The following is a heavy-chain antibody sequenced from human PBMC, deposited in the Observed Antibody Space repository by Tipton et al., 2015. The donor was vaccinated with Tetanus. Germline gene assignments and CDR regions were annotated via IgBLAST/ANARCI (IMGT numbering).Heavy chain of an antibody. V-gene: IGHV3-33*08. CDR2: LWFDGGDE. D-gene: IGHD2-15*01. Sequence: SLRLSCAASGFTFSSYVMHWVRQAPGKGLEWVAVLWFDGGDEYYADSVKGRFTISRDNSKNTVYLQMNSLRAEDTAVYYCARELDCSGGGCYSYGLDVWGQGTTVTVSS. CDR3: ARELDCSGGGCYSYGLDV. CDR1: GFTFSSYV. J-gene: IGHJ6*02.